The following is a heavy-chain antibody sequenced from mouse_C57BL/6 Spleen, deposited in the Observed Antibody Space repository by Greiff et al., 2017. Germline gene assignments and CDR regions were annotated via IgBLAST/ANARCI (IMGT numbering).Heavy chain of an antibody. CDR3: ARGDGSSPWFAY. CDR1: GYTFTDYN. J-gene: IGHJ3*01. D-gene: IGHD1-1*01. CDR2: INPNNGGT. Sequence: EVKLQESGPELVKPGASVKMSCKASGYTFTDYNMHWVKQSHGKSLEWIGYINPNNGGTSYNQKFKGKATLTVNKSSSTAYMELRSLTSEDSAVYYCARGDGSSPWFAYWGQGTLVTVSA. V-gene: IGHV1-22*01.